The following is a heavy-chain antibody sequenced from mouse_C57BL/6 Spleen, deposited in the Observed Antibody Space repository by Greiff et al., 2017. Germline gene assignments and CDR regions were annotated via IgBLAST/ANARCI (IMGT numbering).Heavy chain of an antibody. D-gene: IGHD2-3*01. Sequence: VQLQQPGAELVMPGASVKLSCKASGYTFTSYWMNWVKQRPGQGLEWIGAIDPSDSYTNYNQKFKGKSTLTVDKSSSTAYMQLSSLTSDDSAVYYCARYGYYFSYAMDYWGQGTSVTVSS. CDR3: ARYGYYFSYAMDY. CDR1: GYTFTSYW. J-gene: IGHJ4*01. V-gene: IGHV1-69*01. CDR2: IDPSDSYT.